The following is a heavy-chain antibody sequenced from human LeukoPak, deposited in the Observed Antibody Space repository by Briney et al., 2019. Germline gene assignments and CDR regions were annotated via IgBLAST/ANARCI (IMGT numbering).Heavy chain of an antibody. CDR2: IYYSGST. CDR3: ARVTGYMTEDYFDY. D-gene: IGHD6-13*01. Sequence: SETLSLTCTVSGGSINSYYWSWIRQPPGKGLGWIGYIYYSGSTNYNPSLKSRVTISVDTSKNQFSLRLSSVTAADTAVYYCARVTGYMTEDYFDYWGQGTLITVSS. CDR1: GGSINSYY. V-gene: IGHV4-59*01. J-gene: IGHJ4*02.